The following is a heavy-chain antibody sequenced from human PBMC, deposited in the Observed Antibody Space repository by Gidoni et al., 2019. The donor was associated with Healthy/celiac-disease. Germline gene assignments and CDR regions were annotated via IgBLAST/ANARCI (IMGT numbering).Heavy chain of an antibody. D-gene: IGHD3-9*01. CDR3: ARDSYYDILTGSDY. CDR1: GFTLQHYG. Sequence: EVKLVEYGGGVVRTGGALRLSWAATGFTLQHYGMSWVRQAPGQGLEWVSGINWNGCSTGYADAVKGRFTISRDNAKNSLYLQMNSLRAEDTALYYCARDSYYDILTGSDYWGQGTLVTVSS. J-gene: IGHJ4*02. V-gene: IGHV3-20*04. CDR2: INWNGCST.